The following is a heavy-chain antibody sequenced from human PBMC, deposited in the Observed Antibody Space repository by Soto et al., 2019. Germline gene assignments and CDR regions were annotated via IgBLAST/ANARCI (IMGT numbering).Heavy chain of an antibody. Sequence: SETLSLTCAVYGGSFSGYYWSWIRQPPGKGLEWIGEINHSGSTNYNPSLKSRVTISVDTSKNQFSLKLSSVTAADTAVYYCARGREQFGVVIRRFDYWGQGTLVTVSS. J-gene: IGHJ4*02. D-gene: IGHD3-3*01. CDR1: GGSFSGYY. CDR3: ARGREQFGVVIRRFDY. V-gene: IGHV4-34*01. CDR2: INHSGST.